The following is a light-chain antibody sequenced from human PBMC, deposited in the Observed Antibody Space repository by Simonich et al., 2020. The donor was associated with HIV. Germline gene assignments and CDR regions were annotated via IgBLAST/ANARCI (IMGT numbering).Light chain of an antibody. CDR3: QQRSNWPL. CDR1: QSVSSY. CDR2: DAS. V-gene: IGKV3-11*01. J-gene: IGKJ2*01. Sequence: EIVLTQSPATLSLSPGERATLSCRASQSVSSYLAWYQQKPGQAPRLLIVDASNRATGIPAKFSGSGSGTDFTLTISSLEPEDFAVYYCQQRSNWPLFGQGTKLEIK.